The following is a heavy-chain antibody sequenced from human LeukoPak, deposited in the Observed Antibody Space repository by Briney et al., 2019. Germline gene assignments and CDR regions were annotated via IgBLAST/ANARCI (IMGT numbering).Heavy chain of an antibody. Sequence: SVTVSCKASGGTFSSYAISWVRQAPGQGLEWMGGIIPIFGTANYAQKFQGRVTITTDESTSTAYMELSSLRSEDTAVYYCASNTIRFLERYYYYYMDVWGKGTTVTVSS. CDR2: IIPIFGTA. V-gene: IGHV1-69*05. CDR1: GGTFSSYA. J-gene: IGHJ6*03. D-gene: IGHD3-3*01. CDR3: ASNTIRFLERYYYYYMDV.